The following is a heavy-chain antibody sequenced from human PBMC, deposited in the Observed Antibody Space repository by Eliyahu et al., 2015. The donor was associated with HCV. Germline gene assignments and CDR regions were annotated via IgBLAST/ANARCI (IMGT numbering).Heavy chain of an antibody. CDR1: GFTFGSHW. V-gene: IGHV3-7*01. CDR3: ATHIVVVTSPLGDY. CDR2: IKQDASET. Sequence: EVHLVESGGDLVQPGGXLXLSCAASGFTFGSHWMSWVRQXPGKGLEWVANIKQDASETNYAVSVRGRFTISRDNARNSVYLEMTSLRADDSAIYYCATHIVVVTSPLGDYWGQGTLVTVSS. J-gene: IGHJ4*02. D-gene: IGHD2-21*02.